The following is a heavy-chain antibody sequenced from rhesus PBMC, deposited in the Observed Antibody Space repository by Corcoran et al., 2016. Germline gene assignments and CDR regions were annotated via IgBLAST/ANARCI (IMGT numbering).Heavy chain of an antibody. D-gene: IGHD4-23*01. V-gene: IGHV4-106*01. J-gene: IGHJ4*01. Sequence: QVQLQESGPGLVKPSETLSLTCAVSGGSISDDYYWSWIRQPPGKGLEWIGYIYGSGGGTNYNPSLKNRVTISIDTSKNQFSLKLSSVTAADTAVYYCARALYSNYLTWGQGVPVTVSS. CDR2: IYGSGGGT. CDR3: ARALYSNYLT. CDR1: GGSISDDYY.